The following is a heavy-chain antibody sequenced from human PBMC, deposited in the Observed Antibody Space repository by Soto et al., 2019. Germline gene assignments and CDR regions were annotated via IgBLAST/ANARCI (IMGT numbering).Heavy chain of an antibody. CDR3: ARDRRQRLVNEAFDI. J-gene: IGHJ3*02. V-gene: IGHV3-20*01. CDR2: INWNGYST. CDR1: GFTFEDYG. D-gene: IGHD6-13*01. Sequence: EVQLVGSGGGVVRPWGSLRFSWAASGFTFEDYGMSWVRQVPGKGLEWVSGINWNGYSTGYRDSVKGRFTISRDNAKNSLYLQMNSLRAEDTAFYHCARDRRQRLVNEAFDIWGQGTMVTVSS.